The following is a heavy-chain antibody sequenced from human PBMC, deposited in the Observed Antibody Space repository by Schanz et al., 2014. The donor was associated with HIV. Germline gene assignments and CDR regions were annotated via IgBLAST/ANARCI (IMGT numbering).Heavy chain of an antibody. D-gene: IGHD3-9*01. Sequence: QVQLVQSGAEVKKPGASVKVSCKASGYTFTSYGISWVRQAPGQGLEWMGWISAYNGNTNYAQKLQGRVTMTTDTSTSTGYMELRSLRSDDTAVYYCARTDYDILTGYSLGYYGMDVWGQGTTVTVSS. CDR1: GYTFTSYG. CDR2: ISAYNGNT. CDR3: ARTDYDILTGYSLGYYGMDV. J-gene: IGHJ6*02. V-gene: IGHV1-18*01.